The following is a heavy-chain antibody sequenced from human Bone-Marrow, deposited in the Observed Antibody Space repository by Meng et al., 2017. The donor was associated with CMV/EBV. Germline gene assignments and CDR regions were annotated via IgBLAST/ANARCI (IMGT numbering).Heavy chain of an antibody. V-gene: IGHV3-73*01. J-gene: IGHJ5*02. Sequence: GESLKISCAASGFPFSGSAVHWVRQASGKGLEWVGRIRSKTNNYTTSYAVSVTGRSTISRDDLKNTAYLQMTSLKTEDTAMYYCTTDCSSSAWYSLWFDPWGQGTLVTGSS. D-gene: IGHD2-2*01. CDR1: GFPFSGSA. CDR3: TTDCSSSAWYSLWFDP. CDR2: IRSKTNNYTT.